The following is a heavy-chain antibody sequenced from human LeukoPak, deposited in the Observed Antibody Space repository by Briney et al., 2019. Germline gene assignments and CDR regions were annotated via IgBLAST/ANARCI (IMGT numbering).Heavy chain of an antibody. D-gene: IGHD3-3*01. CDR3: ARGRDYDFWSGYYTLDY. CDR1: GGSISSYY. CDR2: IYYSGST. V-gene: IGHV4-59*01. J-gene: IGHJ4*02. Sequence: SETLSLTCTVSGGSISSYYWSWIRQPPGKGLEWIGYIYYSGSTNYNPSLKSRVTISVDTSKNQFSLKLSSVTAADTAVYYCARGRDYDFWSGYYTLDYWGQGTLVTVSS.